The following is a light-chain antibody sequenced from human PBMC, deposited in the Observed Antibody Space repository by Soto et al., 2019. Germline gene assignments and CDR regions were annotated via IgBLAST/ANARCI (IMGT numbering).Light chain of an antibody. CDR1: SGDVGDNY. J-gene: IGLJ3*02. CDR3: CSYARGSRA. V-gene: IGLV2-8*01. CDR2: EVS. Sequence: QSALTQPPSASGSPGQSVTISCTGTSGDVGDNYVSWYQQHLGKAPKLIIYEVSQRPAGVSDRFSGSKSGNTASLTISGLQAEDEADYYCCSYARGSRAFGGGTKLTVL.